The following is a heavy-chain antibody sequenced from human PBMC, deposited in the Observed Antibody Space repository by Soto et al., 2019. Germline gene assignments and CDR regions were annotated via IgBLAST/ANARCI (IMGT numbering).Heavy chain of an antibody. CDR3: ARVTTSIAAAGKGWWFDP. CDR1: GGSISSSSYY. V-gene: IGHV4-39*07. J-gene: IGHJ5*02. Sequence: SETLSLTCAVSGGSISSSSYYWGWIRRPPGKGLEWIGSIYYSGSTYYNPSLKSRVTISVDTSKNQFSLKLSSVTAADTAVYYCARVTTSIAAAGKGWWFDPWGQGTLVTVSS. D-gene: IGHD6-13*01. CDR2: IYYSGST.